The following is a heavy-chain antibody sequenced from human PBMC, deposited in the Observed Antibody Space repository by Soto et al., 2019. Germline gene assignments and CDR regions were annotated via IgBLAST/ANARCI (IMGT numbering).Heavy chain of an antibody. J-gene: IGHJ5*02. D-gene: IGHD3-10*01. CDR3: AGPRGGFDP. V-gene: IGHV4-34*01. Sequence: QVQLQQWGAGLLKPSETLSLTCAVYGGSFSGYYWSWIRQPPGKGLEWIGETNHSGSTNYNPSLKGRITISVNTSKNQFSRKLSSVTAADTAVYYCAGPRGGFDPWGQGTLVTVSS. CDR2: TNHSGST. CDR1: GGSFSGYY.